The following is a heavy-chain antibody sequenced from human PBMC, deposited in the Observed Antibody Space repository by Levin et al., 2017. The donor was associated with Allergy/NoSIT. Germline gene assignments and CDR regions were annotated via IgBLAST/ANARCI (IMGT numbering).Heavy chain of an antibody. CDR1: GYSFSSSGFYYG. V-gene: IGHV1-18*01. D-gene: IGHD5-24*01. CDR3: ARGDNRWYFDY. CDR2: ISLYNGNK. Sequence: AASVKVSCKASGYSFSSSGFYYGISWVRQAPGQGLEWMGWISLYNGNKDYAQKFQGRVTMTKDTSTSTAYMDLTSLTSDDTAVYFCARGDNRWYFDYWGQGSLVTVSS. J-gene: IGHJ4*02.